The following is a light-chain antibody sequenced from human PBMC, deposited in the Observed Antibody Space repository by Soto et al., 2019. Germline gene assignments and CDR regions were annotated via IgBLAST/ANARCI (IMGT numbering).Light chain of an antibody. CDR2: AAS. CDR3: QHYNSYSEA. Sequence: IRMNQSPSSVSASPGDRVTITCRASQGISSYLAWYQQKPGKAPKLLIYAASTLQSGVPSRFSGSGSGTDFTLTISCLQSEDFATYYCQHYNSYSEAFGQGTKVDNK. CDR1: QGISSY. V-gene: IGKV1-8*01. J-gene: IGKJ1*01.